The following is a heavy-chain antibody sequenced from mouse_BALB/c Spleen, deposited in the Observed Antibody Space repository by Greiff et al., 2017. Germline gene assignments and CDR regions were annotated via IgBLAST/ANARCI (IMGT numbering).Heavy chain of an antibody. CDR3: ARSGSSYGAMDY. J-gene: IGHJ4*01. D-gene: IGHD1-1*01. CDR2: INPGSGGT. Sequence: VQLVESGAELVRPGTSVKVSCKASGYAFTNYLIEWVKQRPGQGLEWIGVINPGSGGTNYNEKFKGKATLTADKSSSTAYMQLSSLTSDDSAVYFCARSGSSYGAMDYWGQGTSVTVSS. CDR1: GYAFTNYL. V-gene: IGHV1-54*01.